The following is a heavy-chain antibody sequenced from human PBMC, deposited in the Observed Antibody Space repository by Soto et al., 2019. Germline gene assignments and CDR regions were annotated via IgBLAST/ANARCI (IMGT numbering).Heavy chain of an antibody. D-gene: IGHD5-12*01. V-gene: IGHV1-18*01. CDR1: GYTFTRSG. Sequence: ASVKVSCKASGYTFTRSGISWVRQAPGQGLEWMGWISTYNGDTNYAQTFQGRVTMTTDTSTSTVHMEVRSLRSDDTAVYYCAREGVAPYYYYGMDVWGQGTTVTVSS. J-gene: IGHJ6*02. CDR3: AREGVAPYYYYGMDV. CDR2: ISTYNGDT.